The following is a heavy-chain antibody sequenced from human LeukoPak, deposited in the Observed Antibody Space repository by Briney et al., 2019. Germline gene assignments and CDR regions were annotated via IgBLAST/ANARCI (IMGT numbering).Heavy chain of an antibody. Sequence: LTVRGSAMERVYKALVAGLVKISAISGSGGSTYYADSVKGRFTISRDNSKNTLYLQMNSLRAEDTAVYYCAKDNRIPQCEPFDYWGQGTLVTVSS. CDR1: LTVRGSA. CDR2: ISGSGGST. D-gene: IGHD5-18*01. CDR3: AKDNRIPQCEPFDY. J-gene: IGHJ4*02. V-gene: IGHV3-23*01.